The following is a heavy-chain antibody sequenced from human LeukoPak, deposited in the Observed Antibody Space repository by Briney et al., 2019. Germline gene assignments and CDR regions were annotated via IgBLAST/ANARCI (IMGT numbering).Heavy chain of an antibody. V-gene: IGHV4-31*03. CDR1: GGSISSGGYY. J-gene: IGHJ2*01. D-gene: IGHD6-13*01. CDR3: ARERHYSSSWXXTXXSYFDL. Sequence: SETLSLTCTVSGGSISSGGYYWSWIRQHPGKGLEWIGYIYYSGSTYYNPSLKSRVTISVDTSKNQFSLKLSSVTAADTAAYYXARERHYSSSWXXTXXSYFDL. CDR2: IYYSGST.